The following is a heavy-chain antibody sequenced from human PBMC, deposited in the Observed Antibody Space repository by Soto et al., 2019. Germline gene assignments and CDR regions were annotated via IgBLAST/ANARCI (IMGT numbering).Heavy chain of an antibody. D-gene: IGHD3-10*01. J-gene: IGHJ4*02. CDR3: ARGQNYYGSGSYHIDY. CDR2: INHSGST. CDR1: GGSFSGYY. Sequence: QVQLQQWGAGLLKPSETLSLTCAVYGGSFSGYYWSWIRQPPGKGLEWIGEINHSGSTNYNPSLKSRVTISVDTSKNQFSLKLSSVTAADTAVYYCARGQNYYGSGSYHIDYWGQGTLVTVSS. V-gene: IGHV4-34*01.